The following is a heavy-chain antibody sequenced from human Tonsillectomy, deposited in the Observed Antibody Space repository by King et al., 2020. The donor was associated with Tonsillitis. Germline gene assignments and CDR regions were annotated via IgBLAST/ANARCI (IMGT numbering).Heavy chain of an antibody. Sequence: QLVQSGAEVKKPGASVKVSCKASGYTFTGYYMHWVRQAPGQGLEWMGWINPNSGGTNYAQKFQGRVTMTRDTSISTAYMELSRLRSDDTAMYYCARTCWVGGHYYYGMDVWGQGTTVTVSS. CDR1: GYTFTGYY. J-gene: IGHJ6*02. D-gene: IGHD3-16*01. CDR3: ARTCWVGGHYYYGMDV. CDR2: INPNSGGT. V-gene: IGHV1-2*02.